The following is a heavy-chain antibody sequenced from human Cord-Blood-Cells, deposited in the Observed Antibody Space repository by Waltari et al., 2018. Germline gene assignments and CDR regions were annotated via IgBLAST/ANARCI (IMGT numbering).Heavy chain of an antibody. D-gene: IGHD3-10*01. J-gene: IGHJ4*02. Sequence: QVQLQESGPGLVKPSETLSLTCAVSGYSISSGYYWGWIRQPPGKGLEWIGSIYHSGGTYYNPSLKSRVTISVDTSKNQFSLKLSSVTAADTAVYYCARFPYYYGSGSPTYYFDYWGQGTLVTVSS. V-gene: IGHV4-38-2*01. CDR2: IYHSGGT. CDR1: GYSISSGYY. CDR3: ARFPYYYGSGSPTYYFDY.